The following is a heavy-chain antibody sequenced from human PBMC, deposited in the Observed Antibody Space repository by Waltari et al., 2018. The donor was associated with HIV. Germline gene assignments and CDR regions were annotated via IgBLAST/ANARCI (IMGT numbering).Heavy chain of an antibody. Sequence: QVQLVQSGSQLKKHGASVKISCKPSGYTFNNYAMHWVRQAPGHGLEWMGWMNTNSGDPTYAQGFTGRFVFSLDTSISTTYLQINSLKPEDSAVYYCARSPAFWGQGTLVIVSS. CDR1: GYTFNNYA. V-gene: IGHV7-4-1*02. CDR3: ARSPAF. J-gene: IGHJ4*02. CDR2: MNTNSGDP.